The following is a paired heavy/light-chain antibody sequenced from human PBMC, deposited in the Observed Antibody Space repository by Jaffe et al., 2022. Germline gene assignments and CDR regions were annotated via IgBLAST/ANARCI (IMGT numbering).Light chain of an antibody. Sequence: DIQMTQSPSSLSASVGDRVTITCQASQDISNYLNWYQQKPGKAPKLLIYDASNLETGVPSRFSGSGSGTDFTFTISSLQPEDIATYYCQQYDNLPPLFTFGPGTKVDIK. CDR2: DAS. CDR1: QDISNY. CDR3: QQYDNLPPLFT. V-gene: IGKV1-33*01. J-gene: IGKJ3*01.
Heavy chain of an antibody. D-gene: IGHD2-15*01. CDR2: IRYDGSNK. Sequence: QVQLVESGGGVVQPGGSLRLSCAASGFTFSSYGMHWVRQAPGKGLEWVAFIRYDGSNKYYADSVKGRFTISRDNSKNTLYLQMNSLRAEDTAVYYCAKEGGYCSGGSCYLGYFQHWGQGTLVTVSS. CDR3: AKEGGYCSGGSCYLGYFQH. J-gene: IGHJ1*01. CDR1: GFTFSSYG. V-gene: IGHV3-30*02.